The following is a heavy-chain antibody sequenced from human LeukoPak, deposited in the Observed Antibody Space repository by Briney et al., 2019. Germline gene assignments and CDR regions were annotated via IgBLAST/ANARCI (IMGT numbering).Heavy chain of an antibody. Sequence: GGSLRLSCAASGFTVSSKYMSWVRQAPGKGLEWVSVIYSGGSTYLADSVRGRFTISRGNAKNTLYLQMNSLRAEDTAVYYCARDLGNNRDNSAYYYDYYYYAMDVWGQGTTVTVSS. CDR2: IYSGGST. CDR1: GFTVSSKY. J-gene: IGHJ6*02. V-gene: IGHV3-53*01. D-gene: IGHD3-22*01. CDR3: ARDLGNNRDNSAYYYDYYYYAMDV.